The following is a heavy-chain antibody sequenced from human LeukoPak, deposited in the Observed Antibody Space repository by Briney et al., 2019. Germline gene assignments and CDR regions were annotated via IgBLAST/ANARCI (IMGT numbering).Heavy chain of an antibody. J-gene: IGHJ1*01. CDR1: GGSISSYY. Sequence: SETLSLTCTVSGGSISSYYWSWIRQPAGKGLEWIGRIYTSGSTNYNPSLKSRVTISVDTSKNQFSLKLSSVTAADTAVYYCARHDSSGYYLAEYFQHWGQGTLVTVSS. CDR2: IYTSGST. D-gene: IGHD3-22*01. CDR3: ARHDSSGYYLAEYFQH. V-gene: IGHV4-4*07.